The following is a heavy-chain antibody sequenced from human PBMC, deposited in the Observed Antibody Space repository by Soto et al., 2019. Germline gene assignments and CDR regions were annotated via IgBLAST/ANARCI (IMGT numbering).Heavy chain of an antibody. V-gene: IGHV3-23*01. D-gene: IGHD3-10*01. J-gene: IGHJ3*02. CDR1: GFTFSSYA. CDR2: ISSSSDSS. Sequence: GGSLRLSCVASGFTFSSYAMSWVRQAPGKGLEWVSGISSSSDSSYYADSVRGRLTISREAAKNTLYLQMNSLRAEDTAVYYGAKGFWAMVPSGQGAFEIWGQGTMVTVS. CDR3: AKGFWAMVPSGQGAFEI.